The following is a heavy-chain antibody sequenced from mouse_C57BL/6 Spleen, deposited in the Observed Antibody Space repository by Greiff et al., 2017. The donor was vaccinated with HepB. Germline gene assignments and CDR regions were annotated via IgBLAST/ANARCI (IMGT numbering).Heavy chain of an antibody. J-gene: IGHJ1*03. V-gene: IGHV1-9*01. CDR1: GYTFTGYW. CDR3: ARRPGYGSSSSWYFDV. D-gene: IGHD1-1*01. Sequence: QVQLKESGAELMKPGASVKLSCKATGYTFTGYWIEWVKQRPGHGLEWIGEILPGSGSTNYNEKFKGKATFTADTSSNTAYMQLSSLTTEDSAIYYCARRPGYGSSSSWYFDVWGTGTTVTVSS. CDR2: ILPGSGST.